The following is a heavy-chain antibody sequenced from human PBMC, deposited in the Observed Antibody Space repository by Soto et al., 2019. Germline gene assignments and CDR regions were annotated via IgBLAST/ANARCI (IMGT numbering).Heavy chain of an antibody. CDR3: ARGVSEGVDY. CDR2: MQPSTGRT. J-gene: IGHJ4*02. D-gene: IGHD1-26*01. V-gene: IGHV1-8*01. CDR1: GYSFTSLD. Sequence: DSVKVSCKASGYSFTSLDINWVRQTAGQGLEWMGWMQPSTGRTGYAQKFQGRVTMTRDTSINTAYVELTTLTSDDTAFYYCARGVSEGVDYWGQGSLVTVSS.